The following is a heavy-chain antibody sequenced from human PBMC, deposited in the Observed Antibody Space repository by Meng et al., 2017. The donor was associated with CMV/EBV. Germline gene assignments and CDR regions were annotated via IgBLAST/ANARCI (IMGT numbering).Heavy chain of an antibody. CDR1: GGSFSGYY. D-gene: IGHD6-13*01. J-gene: IGHJ5*02. V-gene: IGHV4-34*01. Sequence: SETLSLTCAVYGGSFSGYYWSWIRQPPGKGLEWIGEINHSGSTNYNPSLKSRVTISVDTSKNQFSLKLSSVTAADTAVYYCARYSSWPGLASAWGQGNLVTVSS. CDR2: INHSGST. CDR3: ARYSSWPGLASA.